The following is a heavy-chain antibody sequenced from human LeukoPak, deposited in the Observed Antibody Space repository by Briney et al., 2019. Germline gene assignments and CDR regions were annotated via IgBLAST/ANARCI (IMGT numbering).Heavy chain of an antibody. V-gene: IGHV4-61*02. Sequence: PSQTLSLTCTVSGGSISSGSYYWSWIRQPAGKGLEWIGRIYTSGSTNYNPSLKSRVTISVDTSKNQFSLKLSSVTAADTAVYYCARDRGRYYYMDVWGKGTTVTVSS. CDR2: IYTSGST. D-gene: IGHD3-10*01. J-gene: IGHJ6*03. CDR3: ARDRGRYYYMDV. CDR1: GGSISSGSYY.